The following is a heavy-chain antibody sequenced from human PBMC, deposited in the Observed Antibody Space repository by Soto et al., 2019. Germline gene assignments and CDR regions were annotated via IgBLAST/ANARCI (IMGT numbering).Heavy chain of an antibody. Sequence: APVEVSCKASGYTFTNNDVIWVRQALGQGLEWMGWMNPGSGDTGYAQKFQGRVTMTRDISIAAAYMELNSLTSEDTAIYYCARMESFGSLNWFDPWGQGTLVTVSS. D-gene: IGHD5-18*01. CDR1: GYTFTNND. V-gene: IGHV1-8*02. CDR3: ARMESFGSLNWFDP. J-gene: IGHJ5*02. CDR2: MNPGSGDT.